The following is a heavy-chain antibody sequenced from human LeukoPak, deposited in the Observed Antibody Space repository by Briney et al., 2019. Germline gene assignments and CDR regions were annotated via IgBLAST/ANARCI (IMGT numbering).Heavy chain of an antibody. J-gene: IGHJ5*01. CDR1: GGSISSSSYY. V-gene: IGHV4-39*01. CDR3: ARHGYSDYGIDS. CDR2: IHYSGST. Sequence: PSETLSLTCTVSGGSISSSSYYWDWIRQPPGKGLEWIGYIHYSGSTHYNPALKSRLTISADMSKNQFALKMSSVTAADTAVYCCARHGYSDYGIDSWGQGTLVTVSP. D-gene: IGHD5-12*01.